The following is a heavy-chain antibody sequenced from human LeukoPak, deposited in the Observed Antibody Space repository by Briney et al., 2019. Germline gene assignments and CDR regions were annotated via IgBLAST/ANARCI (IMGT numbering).Heavy chain of an antibody. V-gene: IGHV4-31*03. J-gene: IGHJ5*02. Sequence: PSETLSLTCTVSGGSISSGGYYWSWIRQHPGKGLEWIGYIYYSGSTYYNPSLKSRVTMSVDTSKNQFSLKLSSVTAADTAVYYCARGWVDYYGSGSLAFGGRGWFDPWGQGTLVTVSS. CDR2: IYYSGST. D-gene: IGHD3-10*01. CDR3: ARGWVDYYGSGSLAFGGRGWFDP. CDR1: GGSISSGGYY.